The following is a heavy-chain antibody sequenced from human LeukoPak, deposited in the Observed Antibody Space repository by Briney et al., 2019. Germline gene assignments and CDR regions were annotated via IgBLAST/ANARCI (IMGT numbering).Heavy chain of an antibody. D-gene: IGHD6-19*01. V-gene: IGHV3-23*01. Sequence: PGGSLRLSCAASRFTFSTYGMSWVRQAPGKGLEWVSSISGGGGSTNYADSVKGRFTISRDNSKNTLYLQMNSLRDEDTAVYYCAIAVAGLDAFDIWGQGTMVTVSS. CDR1: RFTFSTYG. J-gene: IGHJ3*02. CDR2: ISGGGGST. CDR3: AIAVAGLDAFDI.